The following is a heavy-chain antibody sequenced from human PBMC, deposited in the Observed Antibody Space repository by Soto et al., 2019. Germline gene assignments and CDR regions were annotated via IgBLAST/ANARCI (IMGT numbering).Heavy chain of an antibody. D-gene: IGHD2-15*01. Sequence: QVQLQESGPGLVKPSETLSLTCTVSGGSISSYYWSWIRQPPGKGLEWIGYIYYSRSTNYNPSLKRRVTLSADTSKTRFPRKLSSVPDADAAVYYRARRDGGSIDYWGQGTLGTVSS. J-gene: IGHJ4*02. CDR1: GGSISSYY. CDR3: ARRDGGSIDY. V-gene: IGHV4-59*08. CDR2: IYYSRST.